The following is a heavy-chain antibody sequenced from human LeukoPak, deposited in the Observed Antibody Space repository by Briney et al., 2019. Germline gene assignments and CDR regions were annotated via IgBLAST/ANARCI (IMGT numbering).Heavy chain of an antibody. V-gene: IGHV3-7*01. CDR2: IKQDGSET. CDR3: ARRAPGYCITTSCPDTYYYYYYMDV. J-gene: IGHJ6*03. D-gene: IGHD2-2*01. CDR1: GFAFSSSW. Sequence: PGGSLRLSCAASGFAFSSSWMSWVRQAPGKGLEWVANIKQDGSETYYVDSLKGRFTVSRDTAKNSVYLQMNNLRAEDTAVYYCARRAPGYCITTSCPDTYYYYYYMDVWGKGTTVTVSS.